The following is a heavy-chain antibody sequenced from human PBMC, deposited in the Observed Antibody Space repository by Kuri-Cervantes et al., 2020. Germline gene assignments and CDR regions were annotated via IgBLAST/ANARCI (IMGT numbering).Heavy chain of an antibody. V-gene: IGHV3-30-3*01. CDR2: ISYDGSNK. Sequence: GESLKISCAASGFIFSSYAMHWVRQAPGKGLEWVAVISYDGSNKYYADSVKGRFTISRDNSKNTLYLQMNSLRAEDTAVYYCAREYILWFGELGNAFDIWGQGTMVTVSS. J-gene: IGHJ3*02. CDR3: AREYILWFGELGNAFDI. CDR1: GFIFSSYA. D-gene: IGHD3-10*01.